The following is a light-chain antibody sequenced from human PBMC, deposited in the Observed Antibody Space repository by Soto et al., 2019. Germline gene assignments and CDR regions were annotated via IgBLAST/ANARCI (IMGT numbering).Light chain of an antibody. V-gene: IGKV1-5*03. CDR2: KAS. J-gene: IGKJ1*01. CDR3: QQYNSYST. Sequence: DIQMTQAPSTLSASIGDRVIITCRASQSISHWLAWYQQKPGKAPKLLIYKASSLESGVPSRFSGSGSGTEFTLTISSLQPDDFATYYCQQYNSYSTFGQGTKVDIK. CDR1: QSISHW.